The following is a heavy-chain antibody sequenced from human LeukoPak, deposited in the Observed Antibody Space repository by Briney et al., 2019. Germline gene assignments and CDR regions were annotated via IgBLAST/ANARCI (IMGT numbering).Heavy chain of an antibody. D-gene: IGHD1-26*01. CDR3: VCKGSYLGRRPYDY. CDR1: GGTFSSYA. Sequence: GASVKVSCKASGGTFSSYAISWVRQAPGQGLEWMGGFDPEDGETIYAQKSQGRVTMTEDTSTDTAYMELSSLRSEDTAVYYCVCKGSYLGRRPYDYWGQGTLVTVSS. J-gene: IGHJ4*02. CDR2: FDPEDGET. V-gene: IGHV1-24*01.